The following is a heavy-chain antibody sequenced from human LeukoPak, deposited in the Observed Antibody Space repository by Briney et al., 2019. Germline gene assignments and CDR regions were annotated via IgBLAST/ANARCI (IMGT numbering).Heavy chain of an antibody. CDR1: GGSISSSSYY. D-gene: IGHD6-13*01. CDR2: IYYSGST. Sequence: PSETLSLTCTVSGGSISSSSYYWGWIRQPPGKGLEWIGSIYYSGSTYYNPSLKSRVTISVDTSKNQFSLKLSSVTAADTAVYYCATMGLGQQSPNDYWGQGTLVTVSS. V-gene: IGHV4-39*01. CDR3: ATMGLGQQSPNDY. J-gene: IGHJ4*02.